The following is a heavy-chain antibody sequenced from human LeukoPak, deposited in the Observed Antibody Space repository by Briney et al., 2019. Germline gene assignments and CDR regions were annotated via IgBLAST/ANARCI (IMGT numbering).Heavy chain of an antibody. CDR3: AKGGELSLVYYYYYYYMDV. D-gene: IGHD3-16*01. J-gene: IGHJ6*03. CDR1: GFTLSSYA. V-gene: IGHV3-23*01. Sequence: PGGSLRLSCAASGFTLSSYAMSWVRQAPGKGLEWVSAISGSGGSTYYADSVKGRFTISSDNSKNTLYLQMNSLRAEDTAVYYCAKGGELSLVYYYYYYYMDVWGKGTTVTVSS. CDR2: ISGSGGST.